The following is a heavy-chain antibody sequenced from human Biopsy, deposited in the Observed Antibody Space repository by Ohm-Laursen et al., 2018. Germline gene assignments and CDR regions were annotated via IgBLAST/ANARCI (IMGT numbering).Heavy chain of an antibody. V-gene: IGHV4-59*01. CDR2: VYNGGIT. J-gene: IGHJ5*02. D-gene: IGHD3-3*01. CDR1: NSSISRGYY. CDR3: ARTPRDSFWSGSYKRGLWFDP. Sequence: SETLSLTCAVSNSSISRGYYWTWIRQPPGKGLEWIGHVYNGGITNYNPSLKSRVTISKDTSKNQFSLQVNSVTAADTAVYYCARTPRDSFWSGSYKRGLWFDPWGQGTLVIVSS.